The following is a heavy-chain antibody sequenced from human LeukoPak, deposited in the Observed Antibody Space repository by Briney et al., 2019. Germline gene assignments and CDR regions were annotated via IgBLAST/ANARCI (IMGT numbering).Heavy chain of an antibody. CDR1: GFTFSRHW. Sequence: GGSLRLFCAASGFTFSRHWMGWVRQAPGKGLEWVANIKQDASQYYVDSVRGRFIISRDNAKNSLSLQMNSLRLEDTAVYYCAPIFGDYSDFDYWGQGTLVTVSS. J-gene: IGHJ4*01. D-gene: IGHD4-17*01. CDR2: IKQDASQ. CDR3: APIFGDYSDFDY. V-gene: IGHV3-7*01.